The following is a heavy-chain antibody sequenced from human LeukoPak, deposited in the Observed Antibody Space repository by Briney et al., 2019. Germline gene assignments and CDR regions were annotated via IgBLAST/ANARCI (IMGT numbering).Heavy chain of an antibody. J-gene: IGHJ5*02. Sequence: ASVKVSCKASGYTFTSYDINWVRQATGQGLEWMGWMNPNSGNTGYAQKFQGRVTITRNTSISTAYMELSSLRSEDTAVYYCARVRGCSGGSCYSSWFDPWGQGTLVTVSS. V-gene: IGHV1-8*03. D-gene: IGHD2-15*01. CDR3: ARVRGCSGGSCYSSWFDP. CDR1: GYTFTSYD. CDR2: MNPNSGNT.